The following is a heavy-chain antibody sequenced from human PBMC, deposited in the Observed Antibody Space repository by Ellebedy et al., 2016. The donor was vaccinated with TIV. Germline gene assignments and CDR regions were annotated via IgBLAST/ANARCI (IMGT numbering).Heavy chain of an antibody. D-gene: IGHD2-21*02. J-gene: IGHJ4*02. CDR2: IYYTGST. V-gene: IGHV4-59*08. Sequence: MPSETLSLTCTVSGGSISDYYWSWIRQPPGKGLEWIGFIYYTGSTNYNPSLKSRVTLSADTSKNQFSLNLRTVTAADTAVYYCARTDPWQPIDDWGQGTLVTVSS. CDR3: ARTDPWQPIDD. CDR1: GGSISDYY.